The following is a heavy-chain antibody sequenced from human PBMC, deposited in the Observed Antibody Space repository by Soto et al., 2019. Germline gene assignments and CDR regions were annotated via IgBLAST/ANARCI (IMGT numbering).Heavy chain of an antibody. J-gene: IGHJ4*02. CDR2: ISSSSTI. Sequence: EVQLVESGGGLVQPGGSLRLSCVASGFSFSSYSMNWVRQAPGKGLEWVSYISSSSTIHYADSVEGRFTISRDNAKNSLYLQMNSLRDEDTAVYYCARDGEGDGYNYDYWGQGTLVTVSS. D-gene: IGHD5-12*01. CDR3: ARDGEGDGYNYDY. V-gene: IGHV3-48*02. CDR1: GFSFSSYS.